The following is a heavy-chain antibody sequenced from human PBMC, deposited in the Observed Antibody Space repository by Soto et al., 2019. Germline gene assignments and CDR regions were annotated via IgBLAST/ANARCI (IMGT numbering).Heavy chain of an antibody. CDR3: PTPAETLDTAMIKGPAH. Sequence: QVQLVQSGTEVKKPGSSVKVSCKASGGTFSNSAIIWVRQAPGQGLEGMGGILPIFGNPKYAQSFQGRLTISADEFSNTAYIELNILKSEDPAAYYCPTPAETLDTAMIKGPAHWGQGRLVTVSS. V-gene: IGHV1-69*01. CDR1: GGTFSNSA. D-gene: IGHD5-18*01. CDR2: ILPIFGNP. J-gene: IGHJ4*02.